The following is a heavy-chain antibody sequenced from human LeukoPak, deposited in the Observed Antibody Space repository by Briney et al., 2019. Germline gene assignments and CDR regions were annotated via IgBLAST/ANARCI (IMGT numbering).Heavy chain of an antibody. D-gene: IGHD6-19*01. CDR2: INHSGST. Sequence: SEGLSLASAVYGGYFSCYYWSWIRPPPGKGRGWIGVINHSGSTNYIPSLKSLVTISVDTSNNQFSLKLSSVTAADTAVYYCARLTYSSGLDYWCQGTLVTVSS. J-gene: IGHJ4*02. CDR1: GGYFSCYY. V-gene: IGHV4-34*01. CDR3: ARLTYSSGLDY.